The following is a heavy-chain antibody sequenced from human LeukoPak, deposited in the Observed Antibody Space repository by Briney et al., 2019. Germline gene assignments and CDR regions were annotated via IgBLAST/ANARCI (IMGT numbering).Heavy chain of an antibody. Sequence: GGSLRLSCAASGFTFSSYEMNWVRQAPGKGLEWVSYISSSGSTIYYADSVKGRFTISRDNAKNSLYLQMNSLRAEDTALYYCAREWLLGDAFDIWGQGTMVTVSS. CDR1: GFTFSSYE. J-gene: IGHJ3*02. CDR2: ISSSGSTI. V-gene: IGHV3-48*03. CDR3: AREWLLGDAFDI. D-gene: IGHD5-12*01.